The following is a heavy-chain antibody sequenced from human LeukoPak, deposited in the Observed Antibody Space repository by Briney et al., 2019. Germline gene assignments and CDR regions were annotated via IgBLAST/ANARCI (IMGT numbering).Heavy chain of an antibody. D-gene: IGHD6-13*01. CDR3: ARDQQLGNFYYYGMDV. CDR2: IYYSGST. Sequence: PSETLSLTCTVSGGSISSYYWSWIRQPPGEGLEWIGYIYYSGSTNYNPSLKSRVTISVDTSKNQFSLKLSSVTAADTAVYYCARDQQLGNFYYYGMDVWGQGTTVTVSS. V-gene: IGHV4-59*12. CDR1: GGSISSYY. J-gene: IGHJ6*02.